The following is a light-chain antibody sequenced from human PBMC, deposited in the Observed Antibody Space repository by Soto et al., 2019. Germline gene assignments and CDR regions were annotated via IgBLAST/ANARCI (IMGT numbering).Light chain of an antibody. V-gene: IGLV2-14*01. CDR1: SSDVGGYDY. Sequence: QSVLTQPASVSGSPGQSITISCTGTSSDVGGYDYVSWYQLHSGKAPKLMVFEVSNRPSGVSYRFSGSKSGNTASLTISGLQAEDEADYFCSSYSISTASLFGTGPKVAVL. J-gene: IGLJ1*01. CDR2: EVS. CDR3: SSYSISTASL.